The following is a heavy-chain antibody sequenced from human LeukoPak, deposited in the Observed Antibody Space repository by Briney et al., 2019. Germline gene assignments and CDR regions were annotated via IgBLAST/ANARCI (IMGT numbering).Heavy chain of an antibody. D-gene: IGHD3-10*02. J-gene: IGHJ6*04. CDR1: GFTFSTYA. Sequence: GALRLSCAASGFTFSTYAMDWVRQAPGKGLEWVSYLSSSSSVIYHADSVKGRFTISRDNAKNSLYLQMNSLRTEDTAVYYCAELGITMIGGVWGKGTTVTISS. CDR3: AELGITMIGGV. CDR2: LSSSSSVI. V-gene: IGHV3-48*01.